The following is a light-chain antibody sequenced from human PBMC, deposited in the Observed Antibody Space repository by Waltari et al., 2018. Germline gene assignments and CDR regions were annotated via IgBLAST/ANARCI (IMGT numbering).Light chain of an antibody. J-gene: IGLJ3*02. CDR2: EGN. V-gene: IGLV2-23*01. CDR1: DVAYFNL. CDR3: CSYAGGTSWV. Sequence: QSALTQPASVSGSYGQSITISCGDVAYFNLVSWYQQQPGKAPKVIIYEGNKRPSGLSERCSGSKSGNAASLTISVLQADDQADYYCCSYAGGTSWVFGGGTKLTVL.